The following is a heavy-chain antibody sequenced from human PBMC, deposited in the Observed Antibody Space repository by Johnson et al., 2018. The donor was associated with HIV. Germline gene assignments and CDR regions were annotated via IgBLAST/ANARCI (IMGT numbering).Heavy chain of an antibody. D-gene: IGHD3-22*01. CDR1: GFTFSSSG. V-gene: IGHV3-30*02. J-gene: IGHJ3*02. CDR2: IRYDGSNK. Sequence: QVQLVESGGGVVQPGRSLRLSCAASGFTFSSSGIHWVRQAPGKGLEWVAFIRYDGSNKYYADSVKGRFTISRDNSKNTLYLQMNSLRAEDTAGYYCAKEGVYYVSGGYLNGDDSFDIWGQGTMVTVSS. CDR3: AKEGVYYVSGGYLNGDDSFDI.